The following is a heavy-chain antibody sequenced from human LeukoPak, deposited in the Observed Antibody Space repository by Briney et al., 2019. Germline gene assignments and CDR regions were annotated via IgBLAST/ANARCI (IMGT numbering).Heavy chain of an antibody. CDR1: GFTFSSYS. CDR3: ARASRSTGVY. J-gene: IGHJ4*02. CDR2: IKQDGSEK. Sequence: GGSLRLSCAASGFTFSSYSMNWVRQAPGKGLEWVANIKQDGSEKYYVDSVKGRFTISRDNAKNSLYLQMNSLRAEDTGMYFCARASRSTGVYWGQGTLVTVSS. D-gene: IGHD6-19*01. V-gene: IGHV3-7*01.